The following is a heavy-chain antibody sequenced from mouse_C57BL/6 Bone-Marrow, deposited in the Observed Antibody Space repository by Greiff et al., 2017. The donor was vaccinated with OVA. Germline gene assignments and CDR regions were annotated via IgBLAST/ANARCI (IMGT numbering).Heavy chain of an antibody. CDR3: ARQGDYRAD. Sequence: DVKLVESGGDLVKPGGSLKLSCAASGFTFSSYGMSWVRQTPDKRLEWVATISSGGSYTYYPDSVKGRFTISRDNAKNTLYLQMSSLKSEDTAMYYCARQGDYRADWGQGTLVTVSA. D-gene: IGHD2-4*01. CDR2: ISSGGSYT. J-gene: IGHJ3*01. V-gene: IGHV5-6*02. CDR1: GFTFSSYG.